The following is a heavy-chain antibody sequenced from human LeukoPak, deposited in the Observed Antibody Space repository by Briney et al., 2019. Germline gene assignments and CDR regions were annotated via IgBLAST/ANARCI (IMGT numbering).Heavy chain of an antibody. CDR3: TTVGTIAVAGLDY. D-gene: IGHD6-19*01. Sequence: PGGSLRLSCAASGFTFDDYGMSWVRQAPGKGLEWVGRIKSKTDSGTTDYVAPVKGRFTISRDDSKNTLYLQMNSLKTEDTAVYYCTTVGTIAVAGLDYWGQGTLVSVSS. CDR1: GFTFDDYG. CDR2: IKSKTDSGTT. V-gene: IGHV3-15*01. J-gene: IGHJ4*02.